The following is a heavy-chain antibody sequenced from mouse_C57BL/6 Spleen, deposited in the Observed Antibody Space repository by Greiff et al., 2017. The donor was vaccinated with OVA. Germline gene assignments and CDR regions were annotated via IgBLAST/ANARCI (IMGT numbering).Heavy chain of an antibody. V-gene: IGHV10-1*01. CDR1: GFSFNTYA. Sequence: EVQLQQSGGGLVQPKGSLKLSCAASGFSFNTYAMNWVRQAPGKGLEWVARIRSKSNNYATYYADSVKDRFTISRDDSESMLYLQMNNLKTEDTAMYYCVSPYYSNYPFAYWGQGTLVTVSA. CDR2: IRSKSNNYAT. J-gene: IGHJ3*01. CDR3: VSPYYSNYPFAY. D-gene: IGHD2-5*01.